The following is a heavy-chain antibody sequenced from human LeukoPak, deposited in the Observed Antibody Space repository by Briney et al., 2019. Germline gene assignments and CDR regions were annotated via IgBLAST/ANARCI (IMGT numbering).Heavy chain of an antibody. CDR1: RFTFSTYG. D-gene: IGHD2-2*02. V-gene: IGHV3-33*01. Sequence: TGGSLRLSCAASRFTFSTYGMHWDRQAPGKGLEWVAFIWYDGGNKYYADSVKGRFTISRDNSKNTVYLQMNSLRAEDTAVYYCTGDVYPQWGQGTVVTVSS. CDR2: IWYDGGNK. CDR3: TGDVYPQ. J-gene: IGHJ1*01.